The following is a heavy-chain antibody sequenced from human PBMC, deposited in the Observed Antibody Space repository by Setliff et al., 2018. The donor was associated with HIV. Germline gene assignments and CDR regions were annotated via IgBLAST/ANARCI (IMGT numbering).Heavy chain of an antibody. J-gene: IGHJ3*02. D-gene: IGHD3-10*01. CDR1: GYSVTELS. V-gene: IGHV1-24*01. CDR3: ARGVTLVRGGRGDI. CDR2: FDLEDGET. Sequence: ASVKVSCKVSGYSVTELSIHWVRQAPGKGLEWMGSFDLEDGETIYAQKFQGRVTITADESTSTAYMELSSLRSEDTAVYYCARGVTLVRGGRGDIWGQGTMVTVSS.